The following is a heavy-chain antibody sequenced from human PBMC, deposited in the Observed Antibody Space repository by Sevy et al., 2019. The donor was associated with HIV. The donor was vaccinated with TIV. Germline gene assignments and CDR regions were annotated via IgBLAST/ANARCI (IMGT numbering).Heavy chain of an antibody. V-gene: IGHV3-48*02. D-gene: IGHD3-9*01. CDR1: GFTFSSYS. CDR3: AREVSSVYDILTGYSALHYYMDV. CDR2: ISSSSSTI. Sequence: GGSLRLSCAASGFTFSSYSMNWVRQAPGKGLEWVSYISSSSSTIYDADSVKGRFTISRDNAKNSLYLQMNSLRDEDTAVYYCAREVSSVYDILTGYSALHYYMDVWGKGTTVTVSS. J-gene: IGHJ6*03.